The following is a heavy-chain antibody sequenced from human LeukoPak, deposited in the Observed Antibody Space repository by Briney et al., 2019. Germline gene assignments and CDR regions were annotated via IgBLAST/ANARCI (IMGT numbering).Heavy chain of an antibody. D-gene: IGHD3-22*01. J-gene: IGHJ5*02. CDR3: ARRDSSGPRGLDP. Sequence: ASETLSLTCTVSSGSISSSSYYWGWIRQPPGKGLEWIGSIYYSGSTYYNPSLKSRVTISVDTSKNQFSLKLSSVTAADTAVFYCARRDSSGPRGLDPWGQGTLVTVSS. CDR1: SGSISSSSYY. V-gene: IGHV4-39*01. CDR2: IYYSGST.